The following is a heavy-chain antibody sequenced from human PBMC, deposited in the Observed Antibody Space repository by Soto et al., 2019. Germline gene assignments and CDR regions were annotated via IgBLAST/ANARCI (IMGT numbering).Heavy chain of an antibody. CDR1: GGSFRGYF. CDR2: INDSGST. Sequence: QLKLQQWGAGLLKPSEPLSLTCAVSGGSFRGYFWSWIRQSPDKGLEWIGEINDSGSTYYNPSFKSRLTISVDTSNSQISLRLTAVTAADSAVYYCQGGDFWGQGTRVTVSS. V-gene: IGHV4-34*01. CDR3: QGGDF. J-gene: IGHJ4*02. D-gene: IGHD3-16*01.